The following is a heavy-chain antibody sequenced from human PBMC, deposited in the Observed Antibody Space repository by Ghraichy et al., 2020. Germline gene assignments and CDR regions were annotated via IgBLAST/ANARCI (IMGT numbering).Heavy chain of an antibody. D-gene: IGHD3-22*01. CDR2: INPNNGGT. Sequence: ASVKVSCKASGYIFTGYYIHWVRQAPGQGLEWMGWINPNNGGTNFAQKFQGRVTMTRDTSISTAYMELSRLRSDDTAVYYCARAHRVQGTVVIMALPYWGQGTLVTVSS. J-gene: IGHJ4*02. CDR1: GYIFTGYY. CDR3: ARAHRVQGTVVIMALPY. V-gene: IGHV1-2*02.